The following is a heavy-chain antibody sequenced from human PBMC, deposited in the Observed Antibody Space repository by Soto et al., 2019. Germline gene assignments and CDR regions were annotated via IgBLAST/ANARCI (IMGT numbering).Heavy chain of an antibody. V-gene: IGHV4-34*01. J-gene: IGHJ6*03. Sequence: PSETLSLTCAVYGGSFSGYYWSWIRQPPGKGLEWIGEINHSGSTNYNPSLKSRVTISVDTSKNQFSLKLSSVTAADTAVYYCARGRLYIWGSYSRPHYYYMDVWGKGTTVTVSS. D-gene: IGHD3-16*01. CDR2: INHSGST. CDR1: GGSFSGYY. CDR3: ARGRLYIWGSYSRPHYYYMDV.